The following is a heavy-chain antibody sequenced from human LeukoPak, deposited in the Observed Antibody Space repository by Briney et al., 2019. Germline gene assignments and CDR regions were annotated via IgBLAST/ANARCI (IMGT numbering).Heavy chain of an antibody. CDR3: ARRIVGGHLGDY. CDR1: GYTLRNYG. CDR2: ISAKNGNR. D-gene: IGHD1-26*01. J-gene: IGHJ4*02. V-gene: IGHV1-18*01. Sequence: GASVKVSCKASGYTLRNYGMSWVRQAPGQGLEWMGWISAKNGNRDYAQKLQGRVTMTLDTSTSTAYMELRSLTSDDTAIYYCARRIVGGHLGDYWGQGTLVTVSS.